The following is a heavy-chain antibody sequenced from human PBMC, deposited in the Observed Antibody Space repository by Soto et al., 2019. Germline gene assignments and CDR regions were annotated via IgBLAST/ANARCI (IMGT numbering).Heavy chain of an antibody. CDR2: ISVYNGNT. CDR3: ARGTIVVSPYYYMDV. D-gene: IGHD2-15*01. V-gene: IGHV1-18*01. J-gene: IGHJ6*03. CDR1: GYPFSSYD. Sequence: QGQLVQSGGEVKKIGASVRVSCRASGYPFSSYDITWVRQAPGQGLEWMGWISVYNGNTNYAPKFQGRVTMTTDTPTSTVNMELRSLRSDDTAIYYCARGTIVVSPYYYMDVWGKGTTVTVSS.